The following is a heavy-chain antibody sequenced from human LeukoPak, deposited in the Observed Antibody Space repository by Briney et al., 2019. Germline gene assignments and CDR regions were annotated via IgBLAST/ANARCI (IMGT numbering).Heavy chain of an antibody. CDR2: MNPNSGNT. V-gene: IGHV1-8*03. J-gene: IGHJ4*02. CDR1: GYTFTSYD. Sequence: ASVKVSCKASGYTFTSYDINWVRQATGQGLEWMGWMNPNSGNTGYAQKFQGRVTITRNTSISTAYMELSSLRSEDTAVYYCARGRQHSPPYYFDYWGQGTLVTVSS. CDR3: ARGRQHSPPYYFDY. D-gene: IGHD6-13*01.